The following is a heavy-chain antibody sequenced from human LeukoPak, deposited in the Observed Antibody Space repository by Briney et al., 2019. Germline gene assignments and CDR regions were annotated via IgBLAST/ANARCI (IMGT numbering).Heavy chain of an antibody. D-gene: IGHD2-2*01. CDR3: ARGVVVPAAIVNYYYGMDV. J-gene: IGHJ6*02. Sequence: GASLKLSCKASGYTFSSYDINWVRQATGQGLEWMAWMNPNSGNTGYAQKFQGRVTMTRNTSISTAYSELSSLRSEDTAVYYFARGVVVPAAIVNYYYGMDVWGQGTTVTVSS. CDR2: MNPNSGNT. V-gene: IGHV1-8*02. CDR1: GYTFSSYD.